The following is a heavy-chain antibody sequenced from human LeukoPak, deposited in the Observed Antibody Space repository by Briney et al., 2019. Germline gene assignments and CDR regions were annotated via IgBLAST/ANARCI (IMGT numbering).Heavy chain of an antibody. CDR2: IYSGGST. J-gene: IGHJ4*02. CDR1: GFTVSSNY. Sequence: GGSLRLSCAASGFTVSSNYMSWVRQAPGKGLEWVSVIYSGGSTYYADSVKGRFTISRDNSKNTLYLQMNSLRAEDTAVYYCARGKFSSGWLNDYWGQGTLVTVSS. D-gene: IGHD6-19*01. V-gene: IGHV3-66*01. CDR3: ARGKFSSGWLNDY.